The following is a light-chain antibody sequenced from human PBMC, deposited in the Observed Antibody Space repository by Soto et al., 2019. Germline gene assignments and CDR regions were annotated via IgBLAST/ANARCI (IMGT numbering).Light chain of an antibody. J-gene: IGKJ2*01. V-gene: IGKV1-5*03. CDR3: QQYNSYPYT. CDR1: QSISNW. CDR2: KAS. Sequence: DIQMTQSPSTLSASVGDRVTITCRASQSISNWLAWYQQKPGKAPKLVIYKASSLESGVPSRFRGSGSGTEFTLTISSLQPDDFASYYCQQYNSYPYTFGQGTKVDIK.